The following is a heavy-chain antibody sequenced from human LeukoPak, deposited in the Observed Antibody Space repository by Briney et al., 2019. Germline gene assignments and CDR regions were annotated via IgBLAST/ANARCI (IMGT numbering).Heavy chain of an antibody. CDR1: GYTFTGYY. V-gene: IGHV1-2*02. D-gene: IGHD3-3*01. J-gene: IGHJ4*02. Sequence: ASVKVSCKASGYTFTGYYMHWVRQAPGQGLEWMGWINPNSGDTHYAQKLQGRITMTTDTSTSTAYMELRSLRSDDTAVYYCARDPSNTSGYQIYFDYWGQGTLVTVSS. CDR2: INPNSGDT. CDR3: ARDPSNTSGYQIYFDY.